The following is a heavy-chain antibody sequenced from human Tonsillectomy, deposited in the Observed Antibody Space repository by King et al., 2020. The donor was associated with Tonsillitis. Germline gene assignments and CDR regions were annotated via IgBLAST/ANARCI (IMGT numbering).Heavy chain of an antibody. CDR1: GFTFDDYA. CDR2: ISWNSGSI. V-gene: IGHV3-9*01. J-gene: IGHJ2*01. D-gene: IGHD2-15*01. Sequence: VQLVQSGGGLVQPGRSLRLSCAASGFTFDDYAMHWVRQAPGKGLEWVSGISWNSGSIGYADSVKGRFTISRDNAKNSLYLQMNSLRAEDTALYYCAKGGYCSGGSCDLGWYFDLWGRGTLVTVSS. CDR3: AKGGYCSGGSCDLGWYFDL.